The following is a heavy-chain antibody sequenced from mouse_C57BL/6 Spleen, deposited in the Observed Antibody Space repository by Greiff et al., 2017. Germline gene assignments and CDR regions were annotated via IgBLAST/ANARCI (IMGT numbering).Heavy chain of an antibody. V-gene: IGHV5-17*01. CDR1: GFTFSDYG. Sequence: EVKLEESGGGLVKPGGSLKLSCAASGFTFSDYGMHWVRQAPEKGLEWVAYISSGSSTIYYADTVKGRFTISRDNAKNTLFLQMTSLRSEDTAMYYCARGTTVESLDYWGQGTTLTVSS. J-gene: IGHJ2*01. CDR2: ISSGSSTI. CDR3: ARGTTVESLDY. D-gene: IGHD1-1*01.